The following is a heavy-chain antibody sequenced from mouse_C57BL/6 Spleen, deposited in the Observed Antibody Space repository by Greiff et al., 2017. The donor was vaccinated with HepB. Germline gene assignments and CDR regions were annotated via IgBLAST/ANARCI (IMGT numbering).Heavy chain of an antibody. V-gene: IGHV1-18*01. CDR1: GYTFPAYN. CDR3: ARGIYYDYHWYFDV. CDR2: LHPHTVFT. J-gene: IGHJ1*03. D-gene: IGHD2-4*01. Sequence: VQLQQSGPELVKPGASVTIPCKASGYTFPAYNLDWVQPRHFPILALIFDLHPHTVFTIYNQKFKGKATLTVDKSSSTAYMELRSLTSEDTAVYYCARGIYYDYHWYFDVWGTGTTVTVSS.